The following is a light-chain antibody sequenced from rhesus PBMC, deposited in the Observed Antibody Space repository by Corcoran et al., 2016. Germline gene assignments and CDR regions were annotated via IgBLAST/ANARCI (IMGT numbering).Light chain of an antibody. CDR3: CSYAGSYTYI. CDR1: SSDIGSYNY. J-gene: IGLJ1*01. V-gene: IGLV2-32*01. CDR2: EVN. Sequence: AALTQPRSVSGSPGQSVTISCTGTSSDIGSYNYVSWYQQRPGTAPKLMIYEVNKRPSGVSDRFSGSKSANTASLTISGLQAEDEADYYCCSYAGSYTYIFGGGTRLTVL.